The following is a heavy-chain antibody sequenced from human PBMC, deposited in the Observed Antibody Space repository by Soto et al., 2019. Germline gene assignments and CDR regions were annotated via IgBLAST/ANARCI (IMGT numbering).Heavy chain of an antibody. D-gene: IGHD5-12*01. V-gene: IGHV3-7*01. Sequence: EVQLVESGGGLVQPGGSLRLSCAASGFTFSNYWMSWVRQAPGKGLEWVANIKQDGTETNYVDSVRGRFTISRDNANNSLDLQMNSLTAEDTAVYYCASVAIWGQGTLVTVSS. CDR1: GFTFSNYW. J-gene: IGHJ4*02. CDR3: ASVAI. CDR2: IKQDGTET.